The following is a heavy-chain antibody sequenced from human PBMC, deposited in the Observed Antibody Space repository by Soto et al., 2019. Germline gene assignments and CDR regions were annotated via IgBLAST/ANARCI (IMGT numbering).Heavy chain of an antibody. CDR1: GFTFSSYA. Sequence: GGSLRLSCAASGFTFSSYAMHWVRQAPGKGLEWVAVISYDGSNKYYADSVKGRFTISRDNSKNTLYLQMNSLRAEDTAVYYCARDLGSSRVYYYGMDVWGQGTTVTVSS. J-gene: IGHJ6*02. CDR2: ISYDGSNK. V-gene: IGHV3-30-3*01. D-gene: IGHD1-26*01. CDR3: ARDLGSSRVYYYGMDV.